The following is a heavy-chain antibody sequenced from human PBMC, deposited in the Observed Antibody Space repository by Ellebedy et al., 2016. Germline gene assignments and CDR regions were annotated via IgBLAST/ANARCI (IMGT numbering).Heavy chain of an antibody. Sequence: ASVKVSXKASGYTFTSYDINWVRQATGQGLEWMGWMNPNSGNTGYAQKFQGRVTMTRNTSISTAYMELSSLRSEDTAVYYCARVRGYDSGYYYYYGMDVWGQGTTVTVSS. CDR3: ARVRGYDSGYYYYYGMDV. CDR2: MNPNSGNT. CDR1: GYTFTSYD. J-gene: IGHJ6*02. D-gene: IGHD5-12*01. V-gene: IGHV1-8*01.